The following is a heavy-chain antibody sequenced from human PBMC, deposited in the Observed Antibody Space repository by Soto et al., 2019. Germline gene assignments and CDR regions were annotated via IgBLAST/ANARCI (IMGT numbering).Heavy chain of an antibody. CDR1: GYTFTGYY. CDR3: ARERYSSSPTSRYYYGMDV. D-gene: IGHD6-6*01. V-gene: IGHV1-2*04. CDR2: INPNSGGT. Sequence: ASVKVSCKASGYTFTGYYMHWVRQAPGQGLEWMGWINPNSGGTNYAQKFQGWVTMTRDTSISTAYMELSSLRSEDTAVYYCARERYSSSPTSRYYYGMDVWGQGTTVTVSS. J-gene: IGHJ6*02.